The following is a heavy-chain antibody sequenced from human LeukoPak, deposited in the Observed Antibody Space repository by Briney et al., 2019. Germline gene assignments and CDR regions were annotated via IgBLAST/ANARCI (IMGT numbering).Heavy chain of an antibody. D-gene: IGHD3-10*02. Sequence: GGSLRLSCAASGFTFDDYAMHWVRQAPGKGLEWVSGISWTSGYIGYADSVKGRFTISRDNAKNSLYLQMNSLRAEDTAVYYCAELGITMIGGVWGKGTTVTISS. J-gene: IGHJ6*04. CDR2: ISWTSGYI. CDR1: GFTFDDYA. V-gene: IGHV3-9*01. CDR3: AELGITMIGGV.